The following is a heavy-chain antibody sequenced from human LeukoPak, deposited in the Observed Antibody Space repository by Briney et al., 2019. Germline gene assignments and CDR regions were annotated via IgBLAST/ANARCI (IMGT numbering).Heavy chain of an antibody. CDR3: ARVSNYDSSGYYPHHAGAFDI. D-gene: IGHD3-22*01. Sequence: GGSLRLSCAASGFTFSSYAMHWVRQAPGKGLEWVAVISYDGSNKYYADSVKGRFTISRDNSKNTLYLQMNSLRAEDTAVYYCARVSNYDSSGYYPHHAGAFDIWGQGTMVTVSS. V-gene: IGHV3-30*04. CDR2: ISYDGSNK. CDR1: GFTFSSYA. J-gene: IGHJ3*02.